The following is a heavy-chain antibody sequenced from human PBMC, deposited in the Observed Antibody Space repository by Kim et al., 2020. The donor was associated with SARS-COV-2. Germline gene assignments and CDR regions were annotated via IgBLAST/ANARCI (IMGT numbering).Heavy chain of an antibody. CDR1: GFTFSSYW. J-gene: IGHJ4*02. D-gene: IGHD3-10*01. V-gene: IGHV3-7*03. Sequence: GGSLRLSCAASGFTFSSYWMTWLRQSPGKGLEWMASMNQDGGKKTYVDSVEGRFTISRDNAKNTLYLQMHSLRAEDTAIYYCSRDVSYGRHDYWGQGTLVTVSS. CDR2: MNQDGGKK. CDR3: SRDVSYGRHDY.